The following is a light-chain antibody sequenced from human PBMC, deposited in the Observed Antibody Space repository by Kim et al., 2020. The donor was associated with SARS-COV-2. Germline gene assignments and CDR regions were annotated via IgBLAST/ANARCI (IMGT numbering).Light chain of an antibody. CDR3: SSYTIINTWV. V-gene: IGLV2-14*04. Sequence: GQSLTISCTGTSSDVGGYNSVSWYQQHPGKAPKVMIYDVSKRPSGVSNRFSGSKSGNTASLTISGLQAEDEVDYYCSSYTIINTWVFGGGTQLTVL. J-gene: IGLJ3*02. CDR1: SSDVGGYNS. CDR2: DVS.